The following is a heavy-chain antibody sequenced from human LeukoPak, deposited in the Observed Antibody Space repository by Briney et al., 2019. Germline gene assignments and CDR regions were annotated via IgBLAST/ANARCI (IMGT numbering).Heavy chain of an antibody. V-gene: IGHV3-23*01. Sequence: PGGSLRLSCEAAGFSFRDYPMGWVRRASGKRLEWVSGISAGADVIFYADPVTGRFTISRDNSKNTLYLQMNSLRAEDSAEYYCAKSLLTTATGTGRAFDIWGQGTMVTVSA. CDR2: ISAGADVI. D-gene: IGHD1-1*01. J-gene: IGHJ3*02. CDR1: GFSFRDYP. CDR3: AKSLLTTATGTGRAFDI.